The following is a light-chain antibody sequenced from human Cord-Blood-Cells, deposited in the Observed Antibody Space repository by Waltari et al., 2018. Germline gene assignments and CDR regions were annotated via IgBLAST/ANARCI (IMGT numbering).Light chain of an antibody. J-gene: IGKJ2*01. CDR2: AAS. V-gene: IGKV1-39*01. CDR1: QSISSY. Sequence: EIQITQSTSCLSATVGDRVAITCRASQSISSYLNWYQQKPGKAPKLLIYAASSLQSGVPARFSGSGSGTDFTLTIISLQPEDVATYYCQQSYSTTPYTFGQGTKLEIK. CDR3: QQSYSTTPYT.